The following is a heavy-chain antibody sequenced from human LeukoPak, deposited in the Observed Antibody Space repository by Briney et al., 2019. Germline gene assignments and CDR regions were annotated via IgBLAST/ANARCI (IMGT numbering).Heavy chain of an antibody. J-gene: IGHJ4*02. Sequence: ASVKVSCKASGYTFNTYAIQWVRQAPGQRLVWLGWINVATGNTKYSQKFQDRLTISRDTSASIAYMELSRLRSEDTAVYFCAREHDVLTGFGFDYWGQGTPVTVSS. CDR2: INVATGNT. V-gene: IGHV1-3*01. D-gene: IGHD3-9*01. CDR1: GYTFNTYA. CDR3: AREHDVLTGFGFDY.